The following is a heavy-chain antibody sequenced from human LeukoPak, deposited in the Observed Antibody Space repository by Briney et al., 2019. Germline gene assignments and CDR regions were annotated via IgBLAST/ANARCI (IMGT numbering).Heavy chain of an antibody. D-gene: IGHD3-10*01. CDR1: GFTFSSYE. CDR3: ARTRLRTPYYYGSGRTTDAFDI. V-gene: IGHV3-48*03. J-gene: IGHJ3*02. CDR2: ISSSDSII. Sequence: GGSLRLSCEASGFTFSSYEMNWVRQAPGKGLEWVSYISSSDSIIYYADSVKGRFTVSRDNSKNSLYLQMNSLRAEDTAVYYCARTRLRTPYYYGSGRTTDAFDIWGQGTMVTVSS.